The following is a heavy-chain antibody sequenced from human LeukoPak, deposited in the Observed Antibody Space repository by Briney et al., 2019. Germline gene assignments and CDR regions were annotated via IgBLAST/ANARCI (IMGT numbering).Heavy chain of an antibody. CDR1: GYTFTGYY. D-gene: IGHD6-19*01. CDR2: INSSGGTT. J-gene: IGHJ4*02. V-gene: IGHV1-46*01. CDR3: ARRGWYYFDY. Sequence: ASVKVSCKASGYTFTGYYMHWVRQAPGQGLEWMGIINSSGGTTSYAQKFQGRVTMTRDTSTSTVYMDLSSLRSEDTAVYYCARRGWYYFDYWGQGTLVTVSS.